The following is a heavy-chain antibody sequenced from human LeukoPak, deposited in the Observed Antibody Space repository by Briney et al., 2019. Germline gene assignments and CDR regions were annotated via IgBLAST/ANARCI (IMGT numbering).Heavy chain of an antibody. CDR1: GYSISSGYY. V-gene: IGHV4-38-2*02. CDR2: IYHSGST. CDR3: ARRNSSGKLDY. J-gene: IGHJ4*02. Sequence: PSETLSLTCTVSGYSISSGYYWGWIRQPPGEGLEWIGSIYHSGSTHYNPSLKSRVTISVDTSKNQFSLKLSSVTAADTAVYYCARRNSSGKLDYWGQGTLVTVSS. D-gene: IGHD6-19*01.